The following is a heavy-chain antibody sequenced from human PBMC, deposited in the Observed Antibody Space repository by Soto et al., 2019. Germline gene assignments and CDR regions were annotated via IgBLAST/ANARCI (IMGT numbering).Heavy chain of an antibody. J-gene: IGHJ4*02. CDR1: GFTFSSYG. Sequence: QVQLVESGGGVVQPGRSLRLSCAASGFTFSSYGMHWVRQAPGKGLEWVAVIWYDGSNKYYADSVKGRFTISRDNSKNTLYLQMNSLRAEDTAVYYCARRDSSGYYDFDYWGQGTLVTVSS. D-gene: IGHD3-22*01. CDR3: ARRDSSGYYDFDY. V-gene: IGHV3-33*01. CDR2: IWYDGSNK.